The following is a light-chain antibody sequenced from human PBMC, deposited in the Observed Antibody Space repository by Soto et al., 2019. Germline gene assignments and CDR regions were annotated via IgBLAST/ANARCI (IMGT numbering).Light chain of an antibody. CDR3: QQYGSSSSWT. CDR2: GAS. J-gene: IGKJ1*01. CDR1: QGVSSSY. Sequence: EIVLTQSPGTLSLSPGERATISCRASQGVSSSYLAWYQQKSGQAPRLLIYGASSRATGIPDRFSGSGSGTDFTLTISRLEPEDFSVYYCQQYGSSSSWTFGQGTKVEIK. V-gene: IGKV3-20*01.